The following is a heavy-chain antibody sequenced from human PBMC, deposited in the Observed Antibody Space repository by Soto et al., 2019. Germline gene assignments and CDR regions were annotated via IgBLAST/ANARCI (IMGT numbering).Heavy chain of an antibody. V-gene: IGHV1-46*01. Sequence: QVQLVQSGAEVKKPGASVKVSCKASGSTFSTSYMHWVRQAPGQGLEWVGMINPTGESTSYAQKFQGRVTMTRDTSTSTVYMELSSLRSEDTAVYFCAMYYYRTSGPFDPWGQGTPVTVSS. CDR3: AMYYYRTSGPFDP. J-gene: IGHJ5*02. D-gene: IGHD3-22*01. CDR1: GSTFSTSY. CDR2: INPTGEST.